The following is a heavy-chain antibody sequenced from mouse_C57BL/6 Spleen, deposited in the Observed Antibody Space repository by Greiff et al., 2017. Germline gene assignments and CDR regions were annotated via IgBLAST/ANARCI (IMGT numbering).Heavy chain of an antibody. Sequence: QVQLQQSGPELVKPGASVKISCKASGYAFSSSWMNWVKQRPGKGLEWIGRIYPGDGDTNYNGKFKGKATLTADKSSSTAYMQLSSLTSEDSAVYFCARGDYYGSSQSFDVWGTGTTVTVSS. CDR2: IYPGDGDT. D-gene: IGHD1-1*01. CDR1: GYAFSSSW. V-gene: IGHV1-82*01. CDR3: ARGDYYGSSQSFDV. J-gene: IGHJ1*03.